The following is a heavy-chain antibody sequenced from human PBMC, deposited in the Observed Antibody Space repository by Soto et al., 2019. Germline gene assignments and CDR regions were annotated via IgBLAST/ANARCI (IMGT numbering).Heavy chain of an antibody. J-gene: IGHJ4*02. D-gene: IGHD1-1*01. CDR2: IYHSGAS. Sequence: QVQLQESGPGLVKPSGTLSLTCAVSGDSITSRNWWSWVRQAPGKGLGWIGEIYHSGASTYNPSLKSRTTMSVDPSSNQFSLKLTSVTAADTAVYFCVRDLGTGTDYWGRGTLVTVAS. V-gene: IGHV4-4*02. CDR1: GDSITSRNW. CDR3: VRDLGTGTDY.